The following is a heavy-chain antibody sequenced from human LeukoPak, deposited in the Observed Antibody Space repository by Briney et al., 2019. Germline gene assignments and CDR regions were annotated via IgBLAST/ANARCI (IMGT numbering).Heavy chain of an antibody. J-gene: IGHJ4*02. V-gene: IGHV3-30*02. CDR1: GFTFSSFG. D-gene: IGHD6-25*01. CDR3: AKKTMTPASPFDY. Sequence: GGSLRLSCAASGFTFSSFGVHWVRQAPGKGLEWVAFIWYDSSTKIYADSVKGRFTVSRDNSKNTLYLQMNSLRPEDTAVYYCAKKTMTPASPFDYWGQGTPVTVSS. CDR2: IWYDSSTK.